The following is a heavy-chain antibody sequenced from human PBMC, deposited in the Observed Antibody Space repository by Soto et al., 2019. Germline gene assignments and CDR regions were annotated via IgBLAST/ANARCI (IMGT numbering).Heavy chain of an antibody. CDR1: GFAFSNYA. CDR2: ISHDGSDE. V-gene: IGHV3-30-3*01. CDR3: ARSAGLLWFGESSSHGLDV. Sequence: QVQLFESGGGVVQPGRSLRLSCAASGFAFSNYAFHWVRQAPGRGLEWVAVISHDGSDEFYAGSVKGRFIVSRDNSTSTVSLHMNSLSGEDTGIYFCARSAGLLWFGESSSHGLDVWGQGTTVAVSS. J-gene: IGHJ6*01. D-gene: IGHD3-10*01.